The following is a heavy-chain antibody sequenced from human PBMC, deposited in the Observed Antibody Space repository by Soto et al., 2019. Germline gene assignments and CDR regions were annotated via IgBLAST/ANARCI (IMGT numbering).Heavy chain of an antibody. V-gene: IGHV4-34*02. J-gene: IGHJ4*02. Sequence: QVQLQQWGAGLLKPSETLSLTCAVSGGSFSDFYWTWIRQLPGKGLERIGEINHIGYTNYNPSLESRVAISVDTSKTQLSLNLRSVTAADTAVYYCGPRGAVAPRGYWGQGTLVTVSS. CDR2: INHIGYT. D-gene: IGHD2-15*01. CDR1: GGSFSDFY. CDR3: GPRGAVAPRGY.